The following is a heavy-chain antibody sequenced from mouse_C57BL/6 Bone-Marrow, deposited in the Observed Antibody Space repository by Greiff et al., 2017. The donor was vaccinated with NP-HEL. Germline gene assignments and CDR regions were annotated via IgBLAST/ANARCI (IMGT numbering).Heavy chain of an antibody. V-gene: IGHV1-50*01. CDR3: ARSGVYYGNYDWFAY. J-gene: IGHJ3*01. D-gene: IGHD2-1*01. Sequence: QVHVKQSGAELVKPGASVKLSCKASGYTFTSYWMQWVKQRPGQGLEWIGEIDPSDSYTNYNQKFKGKATLTVDTSSSTAYMQLSSLTSEDSAVYYCARSGVYYGNYDWFAYWGQGTLVTVSA. CDR2: IDPSDSYT. CDR1: GYTFTSYW.